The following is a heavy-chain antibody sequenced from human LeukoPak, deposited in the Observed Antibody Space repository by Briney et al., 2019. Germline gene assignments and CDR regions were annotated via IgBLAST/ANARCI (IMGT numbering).Heavy chain of an antibody. J-gene: IGHJ3*02. D-gene: IGHD4-23*01. CDR1: GGSFSGYY. CDR2: INHSGST. V-gene: IGHV4-34*01. Sequence: PSETLSLTCAVYGGSFSGYYWSWIRQPPGKGLEWIGEINHSGSTNYNPSLKSRVTISVDTSTNQLSLKLSSVTAADTAVYYCARHQRGNSDAFDIWGQGTVVTVSS. CDR3: ARHQRGNSDAFDI.